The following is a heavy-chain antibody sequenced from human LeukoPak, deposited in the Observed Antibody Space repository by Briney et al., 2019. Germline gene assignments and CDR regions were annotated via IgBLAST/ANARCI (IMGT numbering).Heavy chain of an antibody. J-gene: IGHJ6*03. CDR2: ISPYRGNK. CDR3: ARAAYSSSWLLYYYYYMNV. Sequence: ASVKVSCKASGYTFTSYGISWVRQAPGQGLEWMGWISPYRGNKNYAQKLQGRVTMTTDTSTSTAYMELRSMRSNDTAVYYCARAAYSSSWLLYYYYYMNVWGKGTTVIIS. D-gene: IGHD6-13*01. CDR1: GYTFTSYG. V-gene: IGHV1-18*01.